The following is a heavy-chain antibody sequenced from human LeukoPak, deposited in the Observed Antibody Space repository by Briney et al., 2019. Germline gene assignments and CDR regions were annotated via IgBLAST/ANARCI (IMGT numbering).Heavy chain of an antibody. V-gene: IGHV3-7*01. D-gene: IGHD2-21*02. CDR2: INPDGNKK. CDR3: ARGPPERHCGGDCYWYFDL. CDR1: GLTFSSSW. Sequence: GGSLRLSCAVSGLTFSSSWMDWVRQAPGKGLEWVASINPDGNKKYSADSVKGRFTISRDNSKNTLYLQMNSLRTEDTAVYYCARGPPERHCGGDCYWYFDLWGHGTLVTVSS. J-gene: IGHJ2*01.